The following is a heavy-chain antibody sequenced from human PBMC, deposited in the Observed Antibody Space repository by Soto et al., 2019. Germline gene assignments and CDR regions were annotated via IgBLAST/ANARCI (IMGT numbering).Heavy chain of an antibody. CDR3: AREQGGVTSIREDVDY. D-gene: IGHD3-16*01. CDR2: IRRETSGATT. J-gene: IGHJ4*02. CDR1: GFTFYVYS. V-gene: IGHV3-49*03. Sequence: GGSLRLSCVASGFTFYVYSMAWFRQAPGKGLEWVGFIRRETSGATTEYAASVHGRFIISRDDSKNIVYLHMSNLRTEDTAVYYCAREQGGVTSIREDVDYWGQGTLVTVSS.